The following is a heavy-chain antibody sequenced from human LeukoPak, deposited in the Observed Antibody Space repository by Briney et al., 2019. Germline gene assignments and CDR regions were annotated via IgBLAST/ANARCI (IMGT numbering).Heavy chain of an antibody. Sequence: PGGSLRLSCTTSGFTFSGSGMNWVRQASGKGLEWVGRIRSKANRYATAYAESVKGIFTISREDSKNQAYEQMNSLKTEDTAVYYCTMLGDYWGQGTLVTVSS. CDR1: GFTFSGSG. CDR3: TMLGDY. CDR2: IRSKANRYAT. V-gene: IGHV3-73*01. D-gene: IGHD3-16*01. J-gene: IGHJ4*02.